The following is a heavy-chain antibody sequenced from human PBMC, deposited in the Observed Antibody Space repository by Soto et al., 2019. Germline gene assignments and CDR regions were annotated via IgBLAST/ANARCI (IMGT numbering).Heavy chain of an antibody. D-gene: IGHD1-26*01. CDR2: IFPRDSDT. V-gene: IGHV5-51*01. CDR1: GYTFSNHW. J-gene: IGHJ6*02. CDR3: AKSIEGGPMDV. Sequence: PWESLKISCQGSGYTFSNHWINWVRLVPGKGLEWMGIIFPRDSDTRYSPSLQGQVIISVDKSTNTAYLQWTRLTASDTAIYYCAKSIEGGPMDVWGQGTTVTVSS.